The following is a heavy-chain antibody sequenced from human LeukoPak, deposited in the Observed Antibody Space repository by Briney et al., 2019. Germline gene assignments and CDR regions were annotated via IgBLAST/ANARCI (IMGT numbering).Heavy chain of an antibody. CDR1: GGSISSGDYY. Sequence: SQTLSLTCTVSGGSISSGDYYWSWIRQPPGKGLQWIGYIYYTGSTYYNPSLRSRVTISLDTSKNQFSLKLNSVTAADTAVYFCARRYYYGSGVLYYYFDYWGQGTLVTVSS. D-gene: IGHD3-10*01. J-gene: IGHJ4*02. V-gene: IGHV4-30-4*01. CDR3: ARRYYYGSGVLYYYFDY. CDR2: IYYTGST.